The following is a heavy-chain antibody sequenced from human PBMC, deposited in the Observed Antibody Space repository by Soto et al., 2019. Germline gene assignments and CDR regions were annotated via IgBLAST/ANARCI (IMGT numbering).Heavy chain of an antibody. V-gene: IGHV3-53*04. J-gene: IGHJ4*02. CDR2: IYSGGST. D-gene: IGHD6-19*01. CDR3: ARGPEVAGNLDYFDY. Sequence: GGSLRLSCAASGFTVSNNYMIWVRQAPGKGLEWVSVIYSGGSTYYADSVKGRFTISRHNSKKTLYLQMNSLRAEDTAVYYCARGPEVAGNLDYFDYWGQGTLVTVSS. CDR1: GFTVSNNY.